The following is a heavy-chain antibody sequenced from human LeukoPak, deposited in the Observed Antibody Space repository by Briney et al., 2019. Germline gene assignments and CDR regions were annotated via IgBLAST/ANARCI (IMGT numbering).Heavy chain of an antibody. CDR2: INPSGGRT. D-gene: IGHD3-10*01. J-gene: IGHJ4*02. Sequence: KPGASVKVSCKASGYTFTSYYMHWVRQAPGQGLEWVGLINPSGGRTTYAQKFQGRVTLTRDMSTSTVYMKLSSLRSEDTAVYYCARDYRDVLLWFGELSKWGQGTLVTVSS. V-gene: IGHV1-46*01. CDR1: GYTFTSYY. CDR3: ARDYRDVLLWFGELSK.